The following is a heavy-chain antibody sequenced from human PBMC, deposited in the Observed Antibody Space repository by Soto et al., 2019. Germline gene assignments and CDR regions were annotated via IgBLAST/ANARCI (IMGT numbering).Heavy chain of an antibody. CDR3: ARPPGYISDWYYFDL. Sequence: QVQLVQSGAEVKKPGASVKVSCEASGYTFIDYYMHWVRQAPGQGFEWMGRISPKSSGTNYAQKFQGRVTMTWDTSLNTAYMELSSLISEDTAVYYCARPPGYISDWYYFDLWGQGTLVTVSS. D-gene: IGHD6-19*01. V-gene: IGHV1-2*02. CDR2: ISPKSSGT. J-gene: IGHJ4*02. CDR1: GYTFIDYY.